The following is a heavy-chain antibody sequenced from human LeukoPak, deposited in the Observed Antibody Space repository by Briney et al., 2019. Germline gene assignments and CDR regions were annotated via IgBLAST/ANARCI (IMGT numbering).Heavy chain of an antibody. J-gene: IGHJ4*02. D-gene: IGHD6-19*01. Sequence: TSETLSLTCTVSGGSISSYYWSWIRQPPGKGLEWIGYIYYSGSTNYNPSLKSRVTISVDTSKNQFSLKLSSVTAADTAVYYCARKGQWLGSHFDYWGQGTLVTVSS. V-gene: IGHV4-59*08. CDR3: ARKGQWLGSHFDY. CDR2: IYYSGST. CDR1: GGSISSYY.